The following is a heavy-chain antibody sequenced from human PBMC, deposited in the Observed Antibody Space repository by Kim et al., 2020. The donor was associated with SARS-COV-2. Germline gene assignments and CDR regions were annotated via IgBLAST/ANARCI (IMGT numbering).Heavy chain of an antibody. CDR3: ARGRAVAGRLGD. Sequence: GGSLRLSCAASGFTFSSYSMNWVRQAPGKGLEWVSSISSSSYIYYADSAKGRITISRDNAKNSLYLQMNSLRAEDTAVYYCARGRAVAGRLGDWGQGTLVTVSS. D-gene: IGHD6-19*01. CDR1: GFTFSSYS. CDR2: ISSSSYI. V-gene: IGHV3-21*01. J-gene: IGHJ4*02.